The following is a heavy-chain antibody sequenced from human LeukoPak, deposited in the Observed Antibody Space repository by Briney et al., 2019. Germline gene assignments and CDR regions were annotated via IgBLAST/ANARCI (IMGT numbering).Heavy chain of an antibody. Sequence: PGGSLRLSCVGSGFTFSDAWISWVRQAPGKGLEWVGCIKSKIDGGTIDYAAPVKGRFTISRDDSRNTLYLQMNSLKTEDTAVYYCTTRRQDGCWGQGTLVTVS. J-gene: IGHJ4*02. V-gene: IGHV3-15*01. CDR3: TTRRQDGC. D-gene: IGHD6-25*01. CDR2: IKSKIDGGTI. CDR1: GFTFSDAW.